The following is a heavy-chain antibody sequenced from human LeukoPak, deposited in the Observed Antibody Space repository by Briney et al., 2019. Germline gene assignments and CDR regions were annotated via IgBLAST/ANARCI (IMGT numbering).Heavy chain of an antibody. V-gene: IGHV4-59*08. CDR3: ARLGPEVYGGNRVFDY. CDR2: IYYSGST. J-gene: IGHJ4*02. D-gene: IGHD4-23*01. Sequence: PSETLSLTCTVSGGSISSYYWSWIRQPPGKGLEWIGYIYYSGSTNYNPSLKSRVIISVDTSKNQFSLKLSSVTAADTAVYYCARLGPEVYGGNRVFDYWGQGTLVTVSS. CDR1: GGSISSYY.